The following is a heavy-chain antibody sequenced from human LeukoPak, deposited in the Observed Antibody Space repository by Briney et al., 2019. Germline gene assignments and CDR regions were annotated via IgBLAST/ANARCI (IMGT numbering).Heavy chain of an antibody. J-gene: IGHJ4*02. D-gene: IGHD6-13*01. Sequence: NPSETLSLTCTVYGGSLSSSSYYWGWIRQPPGKGLEWIGSIYFSESTYYNPALKSRVTVSVDTSKNQCSLKLSSVTAADTAVYDCARRSLSSSRARFDYWGQGTLVTVSS. CDR1: GGSLSSSSYY. CDR2: IYFSEST. CDR3: ARRSLSSSRARFDY. V-gene: IGHV4-39*01.